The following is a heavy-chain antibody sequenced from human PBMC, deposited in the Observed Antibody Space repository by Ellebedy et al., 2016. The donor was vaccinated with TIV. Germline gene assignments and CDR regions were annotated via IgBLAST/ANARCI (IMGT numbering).Heavy chain of an antibody. V-gene: IGHV3-33*01. CDR3: AREDDILTGQLDY. CDR1: GFGFSSYA. J-gene: IGHJ4*02. D-gene: IGHD3-9*01. CDR2: TWADGHNT. Sequence: PGGSLRLSCAASGFGFSSYAMHWVRQSPVKGLEWVAVTWADGHNTYYADSVKGRFTVSSDNSKNTLYLQMNSLRAEDTAVYYCAREDDILTGQLDYWGQGTLVTVSS.